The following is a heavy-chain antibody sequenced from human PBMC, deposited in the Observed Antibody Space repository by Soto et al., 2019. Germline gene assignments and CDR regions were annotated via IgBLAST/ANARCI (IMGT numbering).Heavy chain of an antibody. CDR3: ARSFGVANVRFDP. CDR1: GGSVTSVSYY. J-gene: IGHJ5*02. CDR2: IYSSGSA. Sequence: SDTLSLTCTVSGGSVTSVSYYWGWLLHPPGKGLEWIGLIYSSGSAYYNPSLKSRVTMSVDRSKNRFSLNLTSVTAADTAVYFCARSFGVANVRFDPWGHGALVTVSS. V-gene: IGHV4-39*01. D-gene: IGHD3-3*01.